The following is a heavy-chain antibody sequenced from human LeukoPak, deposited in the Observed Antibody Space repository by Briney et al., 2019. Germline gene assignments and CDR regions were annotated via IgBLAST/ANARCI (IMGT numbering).Heavy chain of an antibody. D-gene: IGHD3-10*01. J-gene: IGHJ5*02. CDR1: GGSISSSNW. Sequence: PSETLSLTCAVSGGSISSSNWWSWVRQPPGKGLEWIGEIYHSGSTNYNPSLKSRVTISVDKSKNQFSLKLSSVTAADTAVYYCARESGSGSYYNARREWFDPWGQGTLVTASS. CDR2: IYHSGST. V-gene: IGHV4-4*02. CDR3: ARESGSGSYYNARREWFDP.